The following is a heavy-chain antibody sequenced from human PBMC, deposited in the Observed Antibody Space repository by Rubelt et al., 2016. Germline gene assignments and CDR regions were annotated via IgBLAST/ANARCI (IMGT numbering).Heavy chain of an antibody. Sequence: EVQLVESGGGLVQPGGSLRLSCVASGFTFSSYSMNWVRHAPGKGLEWVSYISSGSGTIYYSDSVTGRFTISRDNAKNSLYLQINSRRAEDTAMYYCAREAAAGTWGFDYWGQGTLVTVSS. CDR3: AREAAAGTWGFDY. CDR1: GFTFSSYS. J-gene: IGHJ4*02. D-gene: IGHD6-13*01. CDR2: ISSGSGTI. V-gene: IGHV3-48*04.